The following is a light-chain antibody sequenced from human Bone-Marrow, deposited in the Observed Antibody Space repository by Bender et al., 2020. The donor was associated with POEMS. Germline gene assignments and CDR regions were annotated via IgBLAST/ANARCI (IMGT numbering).Light chain of an antibody. CDR3: CLYAGSSTLV. J-gene: IGLJ2*01. CDR2: EVS. Sequence: QSALTQPASVSGSPGQSITISCTGTSTDIGTYTYVSWYQQHPGKAPKLMIYEVSKRPSGVSNRFSGSKSGNTASLTISGLQAEDEADYYCCLYAGSSTLVFGGGTKLTVL. CDR1: STDIGTYTY. V-gene: IGLV2-23*02.